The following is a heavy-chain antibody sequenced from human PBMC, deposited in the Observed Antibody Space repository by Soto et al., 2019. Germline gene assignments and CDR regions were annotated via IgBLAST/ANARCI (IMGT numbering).Heavy chain of an antibody. CDR3: ARESHYDILTGYTGFDP. D-gene: IGHD3-9*01. V-gene: IGHV4-34*01. CDR1: GGSFSGYY. Sequence: SETLSLTCAVYGGSFSGYYWSWIRQPPGKGLEWIGEINHSGSTNYNPSLKSRVTISVDTSKNQFSLKLSSVTAADTAVYYCARESHYDILTGYTGFDPWGQGTLVTVSS. CDR2: INHSGST. J-gene: IGHJ5*02.